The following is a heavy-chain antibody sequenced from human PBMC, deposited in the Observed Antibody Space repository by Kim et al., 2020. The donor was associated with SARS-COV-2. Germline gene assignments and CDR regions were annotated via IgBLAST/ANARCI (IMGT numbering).Heavy chain of an antibody. Sequence: ASVKVSCKASGYTFTSYAMNWVRQAPGQGLEWMGWINTNTGNPTYAQGFTGRFVFSLDTSVNTAYLQISSLKAEDTAVYYCARAAYSQAYSGYDSGGMDVWGQGTTVTVSS. D-gene: IGHD5-12*01. CDR3: ARAAYSQAYSGYDSGGMDV. J-gene: IGHJ6*02. CDR1: GYTFTSYA. CDR2: INTNTGNP. V-gene: IGHV7-4-1*02.